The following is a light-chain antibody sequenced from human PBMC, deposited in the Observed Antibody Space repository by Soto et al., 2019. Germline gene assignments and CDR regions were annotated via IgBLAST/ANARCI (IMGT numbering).Light chain of an antibody. CDR2: GAS. CDR1: PSISRY. CDR3: QQRNIWPPVT. V-gene: IGKV3-11*01. J-gene: IGKJ5*01. Sequence: IVLTPSPGTPSLSPGERTTLSCRASPSISRYLAWYQQKPGQGPRLLIYGASSRATGVPVRFSGSGSGTDFTLTISSLEPEDFAVYYCQQRNIWPPVTFGQGTRLEIK.